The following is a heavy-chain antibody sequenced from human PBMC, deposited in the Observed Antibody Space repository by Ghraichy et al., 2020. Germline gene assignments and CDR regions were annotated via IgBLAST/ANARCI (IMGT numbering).Heavy chain of an antibody. CDR2: ISSSNSTI. J-gene: IGHJ6*02. CDR1: GFTFSSYS. V-gene: IGHV3-48*02. Sequence: GSLRLSCAASGFTFSSYSMNWVRQAPGKGLEWVSYISSSNSTIYYADSVKGRFTISRDNAKNSLYLQMNSLRDEDTAVYYCAGLTRRGYYYGMDVWGQGTTVTVSS. CDR3: AGLTRRGYYYGMDV. D-gene: IGHD1-14*01.